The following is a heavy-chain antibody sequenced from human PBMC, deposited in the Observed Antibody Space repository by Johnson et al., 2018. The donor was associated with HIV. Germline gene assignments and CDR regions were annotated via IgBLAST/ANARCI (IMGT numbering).Heavy chain of an antibody. J-gene: IGHJ3*02. Sequence: QVQLVESGGGVVQPGRSLRLSCAASGFTFSSYGMHWVRQVPGKGLDWVAVIWYDGSNKYYADSVQGRFTISRDNSKNTLYLQMNSLRAEDTAVYYCAKDSMGYNWNQFEAFDIWGQGTMVTVSS. CDR1: GFTFSSYG. D-gene: IGHD1-20*01. V-gene: IGHV3-33*06. CDR3: AKDSMGYNWNQFEAFDI. CDR2: IWYDGSNK.